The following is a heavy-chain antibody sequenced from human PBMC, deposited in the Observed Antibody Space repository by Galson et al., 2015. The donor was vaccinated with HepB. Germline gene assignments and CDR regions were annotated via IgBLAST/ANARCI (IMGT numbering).Heavy chain of an antibody. CDR1: GFTFGDYA. V-gene: IGHV3-49*03. D-gene: IGHD6-19*01. CDR3: TSEGFREWLVPRYFQH. Sequence: SLRLSCAASGFTFGDYAMSWFRQAPGKGLEWVGFIRSKAYGGTTEYAASVKGRFTISRDDSKSIAYLQMNSLKTEDTAVYYCTSEGFREWLVPRYFQHWGQGTLVTVSS. CDR2: IRSKAYGGTT. J-gene: IGHJ1*01.